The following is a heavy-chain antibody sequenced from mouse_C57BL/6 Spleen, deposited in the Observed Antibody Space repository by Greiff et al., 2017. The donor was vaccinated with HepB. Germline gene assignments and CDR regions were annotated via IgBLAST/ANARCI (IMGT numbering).Heavy chain of an antibody. J-gene: IGHJ2*01. CDR1: GYSFTDYN. V-gene: IGHV1-39*01. Sequence: VQLQQSGPELVKPGASVKISCKASGYSFTDYNMNWVKQSNGKSLEWIGVINPNYGTTSYDQKFKGKATLTVDQSSSTAYMQLNSLTSEDSAVYYCARTYYYGSRDYFDYWGQGTTLTVSS. CDR3: ARTYYYGSRDYFDY. CDR2: INPNYGTT. D-gene: IGHD1-1*01.